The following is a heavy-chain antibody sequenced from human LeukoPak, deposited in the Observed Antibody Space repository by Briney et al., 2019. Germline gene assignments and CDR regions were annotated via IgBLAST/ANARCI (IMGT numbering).Heavy chain of an antibody. CDR2: IYYSGST. V-gene: IGHV4-59*12. CDR1: GGSISSYY. Sequence: PSETLSLTCTVSGGSISSYYWSWIRQPPGKGLEWIGYIYYSGSTNYNPSLKSRVTISVDTSKNQFSLKLSSVTAADTAVYYCARIGSNYYDSSGYYSDYWGQGTLVTVSS. D-gene: IGHD3-22*01. CDR3: ARIGSNYYDSSGYYSDY. J-gene: IGHJ4*02.